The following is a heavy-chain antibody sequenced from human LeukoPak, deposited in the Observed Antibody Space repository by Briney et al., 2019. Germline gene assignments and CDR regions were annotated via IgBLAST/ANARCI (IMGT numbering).Heavy chain of an antibody. J-gene: IGHJ4*02. CDR3: ARADPYSGYDFDY. D-gene: IGHD5-12*01. V-gene: IGHV4-59*01. CDR1: GGSISGFY. CDR2: IYYSGAT. Sequence: SETLYLTCTVSGGSISGFYWNWIRQPPGKGLEYIGYIYYSGATNYIPSLKSRVTISVDTSKNQFSLKLNSVTTADKAIYYCARADPYSGYDFDYWGQGTLVTVSS.